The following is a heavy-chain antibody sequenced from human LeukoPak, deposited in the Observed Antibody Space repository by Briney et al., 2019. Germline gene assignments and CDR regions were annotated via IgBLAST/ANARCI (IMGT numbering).Heavy chain of an antibody. D-gene: IGHD3-22*01. Sequence: PSETVSLTCTVSGGSISSSSYYWGWIRQPPGKGLEWIGSFYYSGSTYYNPSLKSRVTISVDTSKNQFSLKLSSVTAADTAVYYCARHGDSSGYYQVALAPYWYFDLWGRGTLVTVSS. CDR2: FYYSGST. V-gene: IGHV4-39*01. J-gene: IGHJ2*01. CDR1: GGSISSSSYY. CDR3: ARHGDSSGYYQVALAPYWYFDL.